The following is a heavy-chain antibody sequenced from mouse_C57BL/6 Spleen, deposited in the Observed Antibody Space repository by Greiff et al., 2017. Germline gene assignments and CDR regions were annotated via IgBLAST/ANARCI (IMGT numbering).Heavy chain of an antibody. CDR3: TRRALTTVVAPYWYFDV. J-gene: IGHJ1*03. D-gene: IGHD1-1*01. CDR2: IDPETGGT. Sequence: VQLQESGAELVRPGASVTLSCKASGYTFTDYEMHWVKQTPVHGLEWIGAIDPETGGTAYNQKFKGKAILTADKSSSTAYMELRSLTSEDSAVYYCTRRALTTVVAPYWYFDVWGTGTTVTVSS. CDR1: GYTFTDYE. V-gene: IGHV1-15*01.